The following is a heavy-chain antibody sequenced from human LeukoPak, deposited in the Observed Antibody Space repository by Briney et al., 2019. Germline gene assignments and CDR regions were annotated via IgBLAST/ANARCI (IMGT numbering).Heavy chain of an antibody. CDR1: GGSMSTYY. Sequence: KPSETLSLTCTVSGGSMSTYYWSWIRQPPGKGLEWIGYIYYSGSTNYNPSLKSRVTISVDTSKNQFSLKLSSVTAADTAVYYCASDRNGMDVWGQGTTVTVSS. V-gene: IGHV4-59*08. J-gene: IGHJ6*02. CDR3: ASDRNGMDV. D-gene: IGHD3-22*01. CDR2: IYYSGST.